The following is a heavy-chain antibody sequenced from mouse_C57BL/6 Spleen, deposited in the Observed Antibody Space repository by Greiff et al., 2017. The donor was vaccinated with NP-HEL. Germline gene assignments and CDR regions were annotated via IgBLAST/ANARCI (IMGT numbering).Heavy chain of an antibody. CDR2: IYPGDGDT. J-gene: IGHJ1*03. Sequence: QVQLQQSGPELVKPGASVKISCKASDYAFSSSWMNWVKQRPGKGLEWIGRIYPGDGDTNYNGKFKGKATLTADKSSSTAYMQLSSLTSEDSAVYFCARYDYPYCYFDVWGTGTTVTVSS. CDR3: ARYDYPYCYFDV. CDR1: DYAFSSSW. V-gene: IGHV1-82*01. D-gene: IGHD2-4*01.